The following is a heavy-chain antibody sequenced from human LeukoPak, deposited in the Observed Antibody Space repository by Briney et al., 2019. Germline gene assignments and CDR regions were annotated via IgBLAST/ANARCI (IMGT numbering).Heavy chain of an antibody. CDR3: ARGVKHSSSWYKGEVDF. CDR1: GGSIGSSTYY. Sequence: LETLSLTCTVSGGSIGSSTYYWGWIRQPPGKGLEWIGSIYYSGSTYYNPSLKSRVTISVDTSKSQFSLRLTSLTAADTAVYYCARGVKHSSSWYKGEVDFWGQGTLVTVSS. V-gene: IGHV4-39*01. D-gene: IGHD6-13*01. CDR2: IYYSGST. J-gene: IGHJ4*02.